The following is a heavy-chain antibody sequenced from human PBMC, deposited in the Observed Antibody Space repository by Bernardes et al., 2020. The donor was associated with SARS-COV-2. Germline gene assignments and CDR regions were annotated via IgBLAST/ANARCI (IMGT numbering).Heavy chain of an antibody. CDR3: ARAPITIFGVVRYFDY. CDR1: GYTFTSYY. J-gene: IGHJ4*02. D-gene: IGHD3-3*01. CDR2: INPSGCST. Sequence: ASVKVSCKASGYTFTSYYMHWVRQAPGQGLEWMGIINPSGCSTSYAQKFQGRVTMTRDTSKNQFSLKLSSVTAADTAVYYCARAPITIFGVVRYFDYWGQGTLVTVSS. V-gene: IGHV1-46*01.